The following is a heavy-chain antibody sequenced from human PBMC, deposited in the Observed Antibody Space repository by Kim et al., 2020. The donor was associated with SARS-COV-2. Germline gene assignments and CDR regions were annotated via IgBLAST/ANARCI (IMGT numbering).Heavy chain of an antibody. D-gene: IGHD6-19*01. CDR2: ISYDGSNK. Sequence: GGFLRLSCAASGFTFSSYVLHWVRQAPVTGLEWVAVISYDGSNKYYVYSVKGPFTISRDTSKNTLYLSMNSLRAEDTAVYYCASGRGSGYYYYGMDVWG. J-gene: IGHJ6*04. CDR1: GFTFSSYV. V-gene: IGHV3-30*04. CDR3: ASGRGSGYYYYGMDV.